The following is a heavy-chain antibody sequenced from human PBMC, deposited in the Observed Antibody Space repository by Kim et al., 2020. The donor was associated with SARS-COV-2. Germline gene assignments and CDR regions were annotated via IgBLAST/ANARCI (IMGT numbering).Heavy chain of an antibody. J-gene: IGHJ6*02. Sequence: GESLKISCKGSGYSFTSYWISWVRQMPGKGLEWMGRIDPSDSYTNYSPSFQGHVTISADKSISTAYLQWSSLKASDTAMYYCARLFYYYDSSGLGGYGMDVWGQGTTVTVSS. V-gene: IGHV5-10-1*01. CDR3: ARLFYYYDSSGLGGYGMDV. D-gene: IGHD3-22*01. CDR1: GYSFTSYW. CDR2: IDPSDSYT.